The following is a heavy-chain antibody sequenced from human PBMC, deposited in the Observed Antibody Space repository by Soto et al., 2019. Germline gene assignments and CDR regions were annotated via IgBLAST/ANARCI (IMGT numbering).Heavy chain of an antibody. V-gene: IGHV4-30-4*01. J-gene: IGHJ5*02. D-gene: IGHD3-3*01. CDR2: IYYSGST. CDR3: ARGISLTYYDFWSGPPHPGGWFDP. Sequence: PSETLSLTCTVSGGSISSGDYYWSWIRQPPGKGPEWIGYIYYSGSTYYNPSLKSRVTISVDTSKNQFSLKLSSVTAADTAVYYCARGISLTYYDFWSGPPHPGGWFDPWGQGTLVTVSS. CDR1: GGSISSGDYY.